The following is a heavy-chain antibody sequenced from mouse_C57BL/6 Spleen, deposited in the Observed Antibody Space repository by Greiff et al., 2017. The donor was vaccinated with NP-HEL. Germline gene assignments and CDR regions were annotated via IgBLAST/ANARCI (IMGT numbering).Heavy chain of an antibody. CDR3: ARNYGSQLYFDY. J-gene: IGHJ2*01. CDR2: INPNYGTT. D-gene: IGHD1-1*01. CDR1: GYSFTDYN. Sequence: EVQLQQSGPELVKPGASVKISCKASGYSFTDYNLNWVKQSNGKSLEWIGFINPNYGTTSYNQKFTGKATLTVDQSSSTAYMQLNSLTSEDSAVYYGARNYGSQLYFDYWGQGTTLTVSS. V-gene: IGHV1-39*01.